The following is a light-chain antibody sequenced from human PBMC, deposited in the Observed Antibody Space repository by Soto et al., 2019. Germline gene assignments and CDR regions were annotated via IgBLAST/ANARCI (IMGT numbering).Light chain of an antibody. CDR3: AAWDDGLSAWV. V-gene: IGLV1-47*01. CDR1: RANIGSNY. J-gene: IGLJ3*02. Sequence: QSVPTQPPSASGTPGQRGTISCSGSRANIGSNYVYWYQQLPGTAPQIVIYRNNQRPSGVPDRFSGSKSGTSASLAISGLRAEDEADYYCAAWDDGLSAWVFVGGTKLTVL. CDR2: RNN.